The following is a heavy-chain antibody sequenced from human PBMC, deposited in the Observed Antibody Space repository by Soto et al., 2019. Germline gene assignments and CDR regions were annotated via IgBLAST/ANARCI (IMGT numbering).Heavy chain of an antibody. Sequence: SETLSLTCAVYGGSFSGSYWTWIRQPPGTGLEWIGEINHSGSTHYNPTLKSRVTISVDTSKNQFSLKLTSVTAADTAVYYCARLHVLLWFGELFGGHYFDYWGQGTLVTVS. V-gene: IGHV4-34*01. D-gene: IGHD3-10*01. J-gene: IGHJ4*02. CDR1: GGSFSGSY. CDR3: ARLHVLLWFGELFGGHYFDY. CDR2: INHSGST.